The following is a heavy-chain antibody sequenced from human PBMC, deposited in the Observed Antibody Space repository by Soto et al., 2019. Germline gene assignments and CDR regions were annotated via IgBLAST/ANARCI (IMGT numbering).Heavy chain of an antibody. CDR3: ASARYGMDL. CDR1: GYSCTSYW. Sequence: PGESLKISCKGSGYSCTSYWVSWVRQMRGKGLEWMVRIDPMDSYTNYSPSFPGHVPISADKSLSTPYLQRSSLKAPDTAMYYCASARYGMDLWCQRPTVTLS. CDR2: IDPMDSYT. J-gene: IGHJ6*02. V-gene: IGHV5-10-1*01.